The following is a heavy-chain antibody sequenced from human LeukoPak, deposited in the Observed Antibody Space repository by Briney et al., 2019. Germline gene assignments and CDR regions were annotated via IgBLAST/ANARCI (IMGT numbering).Heavy chain of an antibody. V-gene: IGHV4-39*01. J-gene: IGHJ4*02. CDR2: IYYSGST. CDR1: GGSLSSSSYY. D-gene: IGHD3-3*01. Sequence: PSETLSLTCTVSGGSLSSSSYYWGWIRQPPGKGLEWIGSIYYSGSTYYNPSLKSRVTISVDTSKNQFSLKLSSVTAADTAVYYCARLGDFWSGYCDYWGQGTLVTVSS. CDR3: ARLGDFWSGYCDY.